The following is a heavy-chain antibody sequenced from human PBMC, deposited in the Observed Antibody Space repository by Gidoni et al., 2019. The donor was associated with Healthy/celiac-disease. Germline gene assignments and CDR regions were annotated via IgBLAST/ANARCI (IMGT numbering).Heavy chain of an antibody. CDR3: ARDRSSRGGSDY. V-gene: IGHV4-34*01. Sequence: QVQLQQWGAGLLKPSETLSLTCAVYGGYFSGYYWSWIRQPPGKGLEWIGEINHSERTNSNPALKSRVTISVDTDKNQFSLKLSSVTAAETAVYYWARDRSSRGGSDYWGQGTLVTVSS. D-gene: IGHD6-6*01. CDR1: GGYFSGYY. CDR2: INHSERT. J-gene: IGHJ4*02.